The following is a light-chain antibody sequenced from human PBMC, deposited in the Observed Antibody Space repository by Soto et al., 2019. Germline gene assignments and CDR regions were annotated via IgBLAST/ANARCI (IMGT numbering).Light chain of an antibody. CDR3: MQALQTPWT. CDR1: QSLLHSNGYNY. Sequence: EIVMTQSPLSLPVTPGEPASISCRSSQSLLHSNGYNYLDWYLQKSGQSPQLLIYLGSNRAAGVPDRFSGSGSGTDFTLKTSRVETEDVGVYYCMQALQTPWTFGQGTKVDIK. CDR2: LGS. V-gene: IGKV2-28*01. J-gene: IGKJ1*01.